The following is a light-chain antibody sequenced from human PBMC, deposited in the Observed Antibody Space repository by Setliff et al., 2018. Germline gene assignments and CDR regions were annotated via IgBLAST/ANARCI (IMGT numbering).Light chain of an antibody. V-gene: IGLV2-14*01. Sequence: QSVLAQPASVSGSPGQSITISCTGTSSDVGGYKCVSWYQQHPGKAPKLMIYEVTYRPSGVSNRFSGSKSGNTASLTISGLQAEDEADYYCSSYSNSSILVFGTGTKVTV. CDR3: SSYSNSSILV. CDR1: SSDVGGYKC. J-gene: IGLJ1*01. CDR2: EVT.